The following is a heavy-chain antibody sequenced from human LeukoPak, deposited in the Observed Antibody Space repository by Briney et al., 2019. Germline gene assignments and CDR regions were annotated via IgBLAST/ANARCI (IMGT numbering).Heavy chain of an antibody. D-gene: IGHD2-2*02. CDR3: ATYCCSTSCYTKDN. V-gene: IGHV4-39*01. Sequence: SETLSLTCTVSGGSISSSSYDWGWIRQPPGKGLEWIGSIYYSGSTYYNPSLKSRVTISVDTSKNQFSLKLSSVTAADTAVYYCATYCCSTSCYTKDNWGQGTLVTVPS. CDR1: GGSISSSSYD. CDR2: IYYSGST. J-gene: IGHJ4*02.